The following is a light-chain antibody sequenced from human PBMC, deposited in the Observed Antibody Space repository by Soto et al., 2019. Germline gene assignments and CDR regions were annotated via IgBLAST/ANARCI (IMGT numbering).Light chain of an antibody. J-gene: IGKJ5*01. CDR3: QQDGSSPPGIS. CDR2: GAS. V-gene: IGKV3-20*01. Sequence: ERELAETRGSVYLGRRQIVTIYCGASQSVSSSYLAWYQQKPGQAPRLLIYGASSRATGIPDRFSGSGSGTDFTLTISRLEREDFAVYYCQQDGSSPPGISFGQGTRLEI. CDR1: QSVSSSY.